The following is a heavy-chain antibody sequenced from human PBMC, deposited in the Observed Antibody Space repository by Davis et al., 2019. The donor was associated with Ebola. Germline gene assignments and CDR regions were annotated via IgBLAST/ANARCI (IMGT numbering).Heavy chain of an antibody. Sequence: GGSLRLSCAASGFTFSSYDMHWVRQATGKGLEWVSAIGTAGDTYYPGSVKGRFTISRENAKNSLYLQMNSLRAEDTAVYYCARGPYYYDSSGPLDYWGQGTLVTVSS. CDR1: GFTFSSYD. CDR3: ARGPYYYDSSGPLDY. J-gene: IGHJ4*02. D-gene: IGHD3-22*01. CDR2: IGTAGDT. V-gene: IGHV3-13*01.